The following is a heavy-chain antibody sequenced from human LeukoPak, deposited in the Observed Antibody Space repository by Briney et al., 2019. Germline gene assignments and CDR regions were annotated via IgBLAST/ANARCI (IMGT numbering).Heavy chain of an antibody. D-gene: IGHD1-26*01. V-gene: IGHV3-7*01. J-gene: IGHJ4*02. Sequence: GGSLRLSCAASGFTFSSYWMSWVRQAPGKGLEWVANIKQDGSEKYYVDSVKGRFTISRDNAKNSLYLQMNSLRAEDTAVYYCARDWFFRSGYSVGADFDYWGQGTLVTVSS. CDR1: GFTFSSYW. CDR2: IKQDGSEK. CDR3: ARDWFFRSGYSVGADFDY.